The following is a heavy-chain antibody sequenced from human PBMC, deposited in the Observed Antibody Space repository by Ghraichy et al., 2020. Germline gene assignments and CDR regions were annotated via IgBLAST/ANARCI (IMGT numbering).Heavy chain of an antibody. Sequence: LRLSCTVSGGSISSGGYYWSWIRQHPGKGLEWIGYIYYSGSTYYNPSLKSRVTISVDTSKNQFSLKLSSVTAADTAVYYCARASVVVVAATLWFDPWGQGTLVTVSS. V-gene: IGHV4-31*03. D-gene: IGHD2-15*01. CDR3: ARASVVVVAATLWFDP. CDR2: IYYSGST. CDR1: GGSISSGGYY. J-gene: IGHJ5*02.